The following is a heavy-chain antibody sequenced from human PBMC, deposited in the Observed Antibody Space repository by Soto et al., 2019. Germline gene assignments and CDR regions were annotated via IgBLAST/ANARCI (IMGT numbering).Heavy chain of an antibody. V-gene: IGHV3-15*07. Sequence: EVQLVESGGGLVKPGGSLKLSCVASGLTFSKAWMNWVRQAPGRGLEWVGRIKSMTEGGTPDFAAPVKGRFTISRDDSKNTLYLQMNSLKTEDTAVYYCTTSPVMSSVLYWYFDLWGRGTLVTVSS. CDR3: TTSPVMSSVLYWYFDL. J-gene: IGHJ2*01. CDR1: GLTFSKAW. CDR2: IKSMTEGGTP. D-gene: IGHD3-16*01.